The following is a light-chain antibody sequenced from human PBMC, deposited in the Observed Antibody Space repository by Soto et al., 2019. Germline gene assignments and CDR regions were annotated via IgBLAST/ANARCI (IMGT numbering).Light chain of an antibody. CDR3: SSYTTSSTVV. V-gene: IGLV2-14*01. Sequence: QSALTQPASVSGSPGQSITISCTGTSSDVGAYGYVSWYQQHPGKAPKLMIYEVSYRPSGVSNRFSGSKSGNAASLTISGLPAEDGADYYCSSYTTSSTVVFGGGPQLTVL. CDR1: SSDVGAYGY. CDR2: EVS. J-gene: IGLJ2*01.